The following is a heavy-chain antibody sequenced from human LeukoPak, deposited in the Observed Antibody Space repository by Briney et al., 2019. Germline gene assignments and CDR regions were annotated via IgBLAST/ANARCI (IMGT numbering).Heavy chain of an antibody. D-gene: IGHD3-16*02. CDR2: S. CDR3: ARIYGLYQEAMDA. V-gene: IGHV4-39*07. Sequence: WGWVRQPPGTGLQWIATSYQGASLKSRVTISLDTSKNQFSLRLTSVTAADTAVYYCARIYGLYQEAMDAWGKGTTVTASS. J-gene: IGHJ6*04.